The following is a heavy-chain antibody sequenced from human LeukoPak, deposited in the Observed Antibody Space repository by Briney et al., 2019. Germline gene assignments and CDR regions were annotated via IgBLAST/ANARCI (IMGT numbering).Heavy chain of an antibody. CDR3: ARTTHYDFWSGYSPYYYYYYMDV. CDR2: IIPIFGTA. Sequence: TVTVSCKASGGTFSSYAISWVRQTPGQGLEWMGGIIPIFGTANYAQKFQGRVTITTDESTSTAYMELSSLRSEDTAVYYCARTTHYDFWSGYSPYYYYYYMDVWGKGTTVTVSS. J-gene: IGHJ6*03. D-gene: IGHD3-3*01. CDR1: GGTFSSYA. V-gene: IGHV1-69*05.